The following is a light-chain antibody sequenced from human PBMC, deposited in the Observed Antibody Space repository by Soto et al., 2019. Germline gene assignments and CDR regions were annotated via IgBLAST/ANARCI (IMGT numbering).Light chain of an antibody. CDR2: DDS. V-gene: IGLV3-21*02. CDR1: NIGSKS. J-gene: IGLJ1*01. CDR3: QVWDSSSDHSYV. Sequence: SYELTQPPSVSVAPGQTAKITCGGNNIGSKSVHWYQQKPGQAPVLVVHDDSDRPSGIPERFSGSNSGNTATLTITRVEAGDEADYYCQVWDSSSDHSYVFGTGTKVTVL.